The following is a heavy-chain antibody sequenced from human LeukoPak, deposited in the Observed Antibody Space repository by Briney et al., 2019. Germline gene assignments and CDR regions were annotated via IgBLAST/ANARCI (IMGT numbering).Heavy chain of an antibody. Sequence: PSETLSLTCTVSGGSISSYYWSWIRQPPGKGLEWIGYIYYSGSTNYNPSLKSRVTISVDTSKNQFSLKLSSVTAADTAVYYCVRNNRYSGSYYFDYWGQGTLVTVSS. CDR2: IYYSGST. V-gene: IGHV4-59*08. CDR3: VRNNRYSGSYYFDY. CDR1: GGSISSYY. J-gene: IGHJ4*02. D-gene: IGHD1-26*01.